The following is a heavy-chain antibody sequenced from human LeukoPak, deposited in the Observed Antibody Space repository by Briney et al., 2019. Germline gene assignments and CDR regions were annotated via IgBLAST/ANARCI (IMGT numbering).Heavy chain of an antibody. V-gene: IGHV4-59*08. CDR1: GGSISSYY. J-gene: IGHJ4*02. CDR2: IYYSGST. Sequence: SETLSLTCTVSGGSISSYYWSWIRQPPGKGLEWIGYIYYSGSTNYNPSLKSRVTISVDTSKNQFSLKLSSVTAADTAVYYCAGAYYYDSSGYAIFDYWGQGTLVTVSS. D-gene: IGHD3-22*01. CDR3: AGAYYYDSSGYAIFDY.